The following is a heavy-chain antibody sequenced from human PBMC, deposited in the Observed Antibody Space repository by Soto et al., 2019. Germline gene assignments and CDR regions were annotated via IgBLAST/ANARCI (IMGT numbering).Heavy chain of an antibody. CDR2: IYYSGST. D-gene: IGHD2-8*01. CDR1: GGSVSSGDYY. V-gene: IGHV4-30-4*01. Sequence: PSETLSLTCTVSGGSVSSGDYYWSWIRQPPGKGLEWIGYIYYSGSTYYNPSLKSRVTISVDTSKNQFSLKLSSVTAADTAVYYCARDRATHIVLMVYAEYYGMDVWGQGTTVTVSS. J-gene: IGHJ6*02. CDR3: ARDRATHIVLMVYAEYYGMDV.